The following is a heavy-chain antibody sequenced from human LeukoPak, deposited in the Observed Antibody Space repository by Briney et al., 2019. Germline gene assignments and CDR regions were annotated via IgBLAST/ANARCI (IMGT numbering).Heavy chain of an antibody. D-gene: IGHD1-7*01. V-gene: IGHV3-15*01. Sequence: GGALRLSCAGFGLTYSYAWRSWVRQAAGKGVEWVGRIKSKGSGGKTEYATPMKGSITISRDELRNMLYLQMNSQESEDTAVYYCAHVRTINGLVLGSWGQGTLVTVSS. CDR1: GLTYSYAW. CDR2: IKSKGSGGKT. CDR3: AHVRTINGLVLGS. J-gene: IGHJ5*02.